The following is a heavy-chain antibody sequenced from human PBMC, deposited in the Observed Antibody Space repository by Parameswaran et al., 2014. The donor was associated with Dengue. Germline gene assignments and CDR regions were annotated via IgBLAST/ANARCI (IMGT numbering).Heavy chain of an antibody. D-gene: IGHD2-2*01. CDR3: ARDFRASTVLYQLLYAFDI. J-gene: IGHJ3*02. V-gene: IGHV1-18*01. CDR2: ISAYNGNT. Sequence: WVRQAPGQGLEWMGWISAYNGNTNYAQKLQGRVTMTTDTSTSTAYMELRSLRSDDTAVYYCARDFRASTVLYQLLYAFDIWGQGTMVTVSS.